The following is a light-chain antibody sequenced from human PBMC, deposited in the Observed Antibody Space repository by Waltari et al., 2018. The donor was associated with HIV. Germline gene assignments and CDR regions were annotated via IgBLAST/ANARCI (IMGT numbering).Light chain of an antibody. CDR3: QESYGAPPWT. V-gene: IGKV1-39*01. CDR1: QTVLSY. Sequence: DIQMTQSPSSLSASVGDRVTITCRASQTVLSYLNWYQMKPGKAPKLLIYATSNLEGGVAARFSGSGFWTDFTLTISSLQPEDFATYFCQESYGAPPWTFGQGTTVDVK. CDR2: ATS. J-gene: IGKJ1*01.